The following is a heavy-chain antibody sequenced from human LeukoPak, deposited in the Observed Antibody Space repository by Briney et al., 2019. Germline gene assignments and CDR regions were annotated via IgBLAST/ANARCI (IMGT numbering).Heavy chain of an antibody. D-gene: IGHD3-22*01. J-gene: IGHJ4*02. CDR2: ISGSGGST. V-gene: IGHV3-23*01. Sequence: GASLRLSCAASGFTFSSYAMSWVRQAPGKGLEWVSAISGSGGSTYHADSVKGRFTISRDNSKNTLYLQMNSLRAEDTAVYYCAKIVRYYYDSSGYRGYFDYWGQGTLVTVSS. CDR1: GFTFSSYA. CDR3: AKIVRYYYDSSGYRGYFDY.